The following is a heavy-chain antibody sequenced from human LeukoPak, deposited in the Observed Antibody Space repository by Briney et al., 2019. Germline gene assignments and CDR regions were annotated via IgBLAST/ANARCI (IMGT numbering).Heavy chain of an antibody. D-gene: IGHD6-19*01. J-gene: IGHJ5*02. CDR2: ISYDGSSK. V-gene: IGHV3-30*04. CDR1: GFSFNTYA. Sequence: GGSLRLSCAASGFSFNTYAIHWVRQAPGKGLEWVAVISYDGSSKYYADSVKGRFTISRDNSKSTLYLQMNSLRAEDTAVYYCAREMLAAVAAQSWGQGTLVTVSS. CDR3: AREMLAAVAAQS.